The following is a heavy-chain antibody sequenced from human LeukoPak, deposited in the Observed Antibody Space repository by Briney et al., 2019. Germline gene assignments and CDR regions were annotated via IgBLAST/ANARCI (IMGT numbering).Heavy chain of an antibody. J-gene: IGHJ6*02. CDR3: ARHWENGYYDSSGYPNYGMDV. Sequence: SETLSLTCTVSGGSISSSSYYWGWIRQPPGKGREWIGGIYYSGSTYYNPSLKSRVTISVDTSKNQFSLKLSSVTAADTAVYYCARHWENGYYDSSGYPNYGMDVWGQGTTVTVSS. CDR2: IYYSGST. V-gene: IGHV4-39*01. CDR1: GGSISSSSYY. D-gene: IGHD3-22*01.